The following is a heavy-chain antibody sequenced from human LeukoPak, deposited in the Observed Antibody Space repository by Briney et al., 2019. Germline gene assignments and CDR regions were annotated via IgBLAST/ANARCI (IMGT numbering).Heavy chain of an antibody. CDR1: GYTFTGYY. CDR2: INPNSGGT. D-gene: IGHD6-19*01. J-gene: IGHJ4*02. Sequence: ASVKVSCKASGYTFTGYYMHWVRQAPGQGLEWMGWINPNSGGTNYAQKFQGRVTMTRDTSISTAYMELSRLRSDDTAVYYCARDLQWLGPNFDYWGQGTLVTVSS. V-gene: IGHV1-2*02. CDR3: ARDLQWLGPNFDY.